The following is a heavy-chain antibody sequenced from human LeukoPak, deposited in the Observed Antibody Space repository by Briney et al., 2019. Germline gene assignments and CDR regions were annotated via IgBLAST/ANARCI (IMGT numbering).Heavy chain of an antibody. CDR2: INPNSGGT. D-gene: IGHD1-26*01. J-gene: IGHJ4*02. Sequence: ASVKVSCKASGYTFTGYYMHWVRQAPGQGLEWMGWINPNSGGTNYAQKFQGRVTMTRDTSISTAYMELSGLRSDDTAVYYCATMGYSGSYGDTYWDQATLVTVSS. CDR1: GYTFTGYY. V-gene: IGHV1-2*02. CDR3: ATMGYSGSYGDTY.